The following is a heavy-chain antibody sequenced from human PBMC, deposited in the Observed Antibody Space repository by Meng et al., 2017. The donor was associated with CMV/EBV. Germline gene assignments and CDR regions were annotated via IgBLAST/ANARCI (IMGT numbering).Heavy chain of an antibody. CDR1: GITFSNHW. CDR3: ASQWSQSTHD. V-gene: IGHV3-74*01. CDR2: ISPDGTST. D-gene: IGHD2-8*01. J-gene: IGHJ4*02. Sequence: GESLKISCAVSGITFSNHWMHWVRQVPGKGLLWVSRISPDGTSTAYADSVKGRFTISRDNAKSTLYLQMNSLRVEDTAVYYCASQWSQSTHDWGQGTLVTVSS.